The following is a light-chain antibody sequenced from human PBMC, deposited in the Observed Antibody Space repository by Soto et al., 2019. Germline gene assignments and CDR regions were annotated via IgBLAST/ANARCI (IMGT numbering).Light chain of an antibody. J-gene: IGKJ2*01. CDR1: QSISSW. V-gene: IGKV1-5*03. CDR2: KAS. Sequence: DIQMTQSPSTLSATVGDRVTITCLASQSISSWLAWYQQKPGKAPKLLIYKASSLESGVPSRFSGSGSGTEFTLTISSLQPDDFATYYCQQYNSYPPYTFGQGTKLEIK. CDR3: QQYNSYPPYT.